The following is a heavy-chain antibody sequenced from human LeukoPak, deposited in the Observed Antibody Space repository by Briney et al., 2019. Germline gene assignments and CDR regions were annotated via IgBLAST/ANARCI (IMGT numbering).Heavy chain of an antibody. V-gene: IGHV4-59*08. CDR2: IYYTGNT. CDR1: GGSISSYY. D-gene: IGHD2-15*01. Sequence: SETLSLTCTVSGGSISSYYWSWIRQPPGKGLEWIGYIYYTGNTNYNPSLKSRVTISIDTSKNQISLKLSPVTASDTAVYYCARQCSGDNWYFYGMDVWGQGTTVTVSS. CDR3: ARQCSGDNWYFYGMDV. J-gene: IGHJ6*02.